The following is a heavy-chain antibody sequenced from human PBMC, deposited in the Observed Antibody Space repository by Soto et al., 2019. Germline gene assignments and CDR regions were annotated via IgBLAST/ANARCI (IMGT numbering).Heavy chain of an antibody. J-gene: IGHJ5*02. Sequence: ASVKVSCKASGYTFTSYGISWVRQAPGQGLEWMGWISAYNGNTNYAQKLQGRVTMATDTSTSTAYMELRSLRSDDTAVYYCARVPIGENWFDPWGQGTLVTVSS. CDR2: ISAYNGNT. D-gene: IGHD4-17*01. CDR3: ARVPIGENWFDP. V-gene: IGHV1-18*01. CDR1: GYTFTSYG.